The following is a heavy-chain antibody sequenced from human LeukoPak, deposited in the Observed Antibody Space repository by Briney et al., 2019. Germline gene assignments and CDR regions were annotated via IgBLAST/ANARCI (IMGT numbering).Heavy chain of an antibody. CDR2: INPNSGGT. Sequence: ASVKVSCKASGYTFTGYYMHWVRQAPGQGLEWMGWINPNSGGTNYAQKFQGRVTMTRDTSISTAYMELSRLRSDDTAVYYCARSGLFTMIVVAGVFDIWGQGTMVTVSS. V-gene: IGHV1-2*02. D-gene: IGHD3-22*01. CDR3: ARSGLFTMIVVAGVFDI. J-gene: IGHJ3*02. CDR1: GYTFTGYY.